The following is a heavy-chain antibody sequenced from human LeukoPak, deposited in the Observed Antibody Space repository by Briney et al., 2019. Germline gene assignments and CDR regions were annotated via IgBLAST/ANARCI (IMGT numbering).Heavy chain of an antibody. D-gene: IGHD6-19*01. V-gene: IGHV4-61*02. J-gene: IGHJ3*02. Sequence: PSQTLSLTCILSGGSLSSGSYYWSWIRQPAGKGLEWIGRIYTSGSTNYNPSLKSRVTISVDTSKNQFSLKLSSVTAADTAVYYCARDSSGWKSNGAFDIWGQGTMVTVSS. CDR2: IYTSGST. CDR3: ARDSSGWKSNGAFDI. CDR1: GGSLSSGSYY.